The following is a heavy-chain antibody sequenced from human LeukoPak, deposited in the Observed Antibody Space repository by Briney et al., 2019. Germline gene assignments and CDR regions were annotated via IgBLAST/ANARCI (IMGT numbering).Heavy chain of an antibody. J-gene: IGHJ4*02. V-gene: IGHV3-33*01. CDR1: GFTFSSYG. CDR3: ARSTSSEYDIYHFDY. D-gene: IGHD3-9*01. Sequence: GGSLRLSCAASGFTFSSYGMHWVRQASGKGLEWVAVIWYDGNNKYYADSVKGRFTISRDKSKNTLYLQMNSLRAEDTAVYYCARSTSSEYDIYHFDYWGQGTLVTVSS. CDR2: IWYDGNNK.